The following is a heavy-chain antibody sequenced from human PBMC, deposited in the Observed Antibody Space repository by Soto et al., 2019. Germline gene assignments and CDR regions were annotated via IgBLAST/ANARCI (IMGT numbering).Heavy chain of an antibody. CDR3: ARASYGDLDY. V-gene: IGHV4-34*01. CDR1: GGSFSGYY. CDR2: INQSGST. D-gene: IGHD4-17*01. Sequence: QVQLQQWGAGLLKPSETLSLTCAVYGGSFSGYYWSWIRQPPGKGLEWIGEINQSGSTNYNPSLKSRVTISVDTSKNQFSLKLTSVTAADTAVYYCARASYGDLDYWGQGTLVAVSS. J-gene: IGHJ4*02.